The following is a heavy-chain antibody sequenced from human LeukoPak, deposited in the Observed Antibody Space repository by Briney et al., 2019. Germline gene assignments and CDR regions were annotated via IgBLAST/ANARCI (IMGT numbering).Heavy chain of an antibody. CDR1: GGSFSGYY. J-gene: IGHJ4*02. CDR2: IYYRGST. CDR3: ASGIEYSSLFDY. Sequence: SETLSLTCAVYGGSFSGYYWSSIRQPPGKGLEWIGYIYYRGSTNSNPSLKSRVTISVDTSNNLFSLRLRALPPAATAVYYRASGIEYSSLFDYWGQGTLVTVSS. V-gene: IGHV4-59*12. D-gene: IGHD4-11*01.